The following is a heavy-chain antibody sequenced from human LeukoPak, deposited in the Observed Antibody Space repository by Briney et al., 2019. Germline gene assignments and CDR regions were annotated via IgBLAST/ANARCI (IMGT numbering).Heavy chain of an antibody. CDR3: ATYCTGGSCDSEDYYYGMDA. V-gene: IGHV1-18*01. Sequence: GASVKVSCKASGYTFTSYGIRWVRQAPGQGLEWMGWISAYNGNTNYAKKFQGRVTLTTDTSTSTAYMELRSLRSDDTALYYCATYCTGGSCDSEDYYYGMDAWGQGTTVTVSS. J-gene: IGHJ6*02. CDR1: GYTFTSYG. CDR2: ISAYNGNT. D-gene: IGHD2-15*01.